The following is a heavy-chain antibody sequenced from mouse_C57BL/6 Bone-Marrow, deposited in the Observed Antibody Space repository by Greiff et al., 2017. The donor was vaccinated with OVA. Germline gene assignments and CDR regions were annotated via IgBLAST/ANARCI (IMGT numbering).Heavy chain of an antibody. J-gene: IGHJ1*03. CDR2: IDPSDSYT. D-gene: IGHD1-1*01. CDR1: GYTFTSYW. Sequence: QVQLQQPGAELVKPGASVQLSCKASGYTFTSYWMQWVKQRPGQGLEWIGEIDPSDSYTNYNQKFKGKATLTVDTSSSTAYMQLSSLTSEDSAVYYCARSYGSSYWYFDVWGTGTTVTVSS. V-gene: IGHV1-50*01. CDR3: ARSYGSSYWYFDV.